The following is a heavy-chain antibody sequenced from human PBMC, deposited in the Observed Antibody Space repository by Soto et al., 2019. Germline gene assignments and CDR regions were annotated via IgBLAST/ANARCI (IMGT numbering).Heavy chain of an antibody. D-gene: IGHD3-10*01. J-gene: IGHJ4*02. V-gene: IGHV3-33*01. Sequence: GGSLRLSCAASGFTFSSYGMHWVRQAPGKGLEWVAVIWYDGSNKYYADSVKGRFTISRDNSKNTLYLQMNSLRAEDTAAYYCARDVRWFGEFGYWGQGTLVTVSS. CDR1: GFTFSSYG. CDR3: ARDVRWFGEFGY. CDR2: IWYDGSNK.